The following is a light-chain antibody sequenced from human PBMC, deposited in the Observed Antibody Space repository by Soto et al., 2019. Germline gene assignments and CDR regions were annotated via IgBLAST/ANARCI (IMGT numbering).Light chain of an antibody. CDR2: LEGSGSY. J-gene: IGLJ3*02. CDR1: SGHSSYI. Sequence: QSVLTQSSSASASLGSSVKLTCTLSSGHSSYIIAWHQQQPGKAPRYLMKLEGSGSYNKGSGVPDRFSGSRSGADRYLTISNLQFEDEADYYCETWDINTRVVGGGTKATVL. V-gene: IGLV4-60*02. CDR3: ETWDINTRV.